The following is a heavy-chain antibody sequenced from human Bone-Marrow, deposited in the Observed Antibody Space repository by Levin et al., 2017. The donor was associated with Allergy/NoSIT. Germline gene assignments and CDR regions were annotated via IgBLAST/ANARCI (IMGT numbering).Heavy chain of an antibody. CDR1: GYSIGSGHY. CDR3: VRDDWNYGEGGMDV. J-gene: IGHJ6*02. V-gene: IGHV4-38-2*02. D-gene: IGHD1-7*01. Sequence: PGGSLRLSCNVSGYSIGSGHYWGWIRQPPGKGLEWIANIFHSGNSYYNPSLKTRVTISMDTSKNQFSLKLTSVTAADTAVYYCVRDDWNYGEGGMDVWGQGTTVIVSS. CDR2: IFHSGNS.